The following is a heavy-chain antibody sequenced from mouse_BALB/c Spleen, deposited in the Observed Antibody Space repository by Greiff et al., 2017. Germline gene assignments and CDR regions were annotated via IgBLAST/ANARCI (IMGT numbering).Heavy chain of an antibody. V-gene: IGHV2-9*02. D-gene: IGHD2-3*01. J-gene: IGHJ3*01. CDR2: IWAGGST. CDR3: ARSYDGYYGGFAY. Sequence: VQLKESGPGLVAPSQSLSITCTVSGFSLTSYGVHWVRQPPGKGLEWLGVIWAGGSTNYNSALMSRLSISKDNSKSQVFLKMNSLQTDDTAMYYCARSYDGYYGGFAYWGQGTLVTVSA. CDR1: GFSLTSYG.